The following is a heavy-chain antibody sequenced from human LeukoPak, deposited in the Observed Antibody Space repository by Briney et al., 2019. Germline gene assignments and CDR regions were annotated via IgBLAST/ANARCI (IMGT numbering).Heavy chain of an antibody. CDR3: ARVNYGDYGVYYYYMDV. CDR2: ISAYNGNT. CDR1: GYTFTGYY. V-gene: IGHV1-18*04. Sequence: ASVKVSCKASGYTFTGYYMHWVRQAPGQGLEWMGRISAYNGNTNYAQKLQGRVTMTTDTSTSTAYMDLRSLRSDDTAVYYCARVNYGDYGVYYYYMDVWGKGTTVTVSS. D-gene: IGHD4-17*01. J-gene: IGHJ6*03.